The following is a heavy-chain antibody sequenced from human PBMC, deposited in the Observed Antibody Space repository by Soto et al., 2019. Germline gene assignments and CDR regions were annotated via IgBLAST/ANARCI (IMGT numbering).Heavy chain of an antibody. CDR3: ARVKGDLYVWGSSYYFDY. Sequence: QVQLVQSGAEVKKPGASVKVSCKASGYTFTSYGISWVRQAPGQGLEWMGWISAYNGNTNYAQKLQGRVTMTTDTSTSTAYMELRSLRSDDTAVYYCARVKGDLYVWGSSYYFDYWGQGTLVTVSS. J-gene: IGHJ4*02. V-gene: IGHV1-18*01. CDR1: GYTFTSYG. D-gene: IGHD3-16*01. CDR2: ISAYNGNT.